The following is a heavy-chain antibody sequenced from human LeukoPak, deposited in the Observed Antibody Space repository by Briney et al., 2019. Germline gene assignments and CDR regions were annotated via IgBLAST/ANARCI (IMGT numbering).Heavy chain of an antibody. CDR3: ARHQGSTVFNY. Sequence: SETLSLTCTLSGDSIHPYSWSWIRQPPGKGLEWIGYISHIGTIKYNTSLMSRVSMGLDKPNNEFSLSLRSVTATDTALYFCARHQGSTVFNYWGRGVPVIVSS. J-gene: IGHJ1*01. CDR1: GDSIHPYS. D-gene: IGHD5/OR15-5a*01. V-gene: IGHV4-59*08. CDR2: ISHIGTI.